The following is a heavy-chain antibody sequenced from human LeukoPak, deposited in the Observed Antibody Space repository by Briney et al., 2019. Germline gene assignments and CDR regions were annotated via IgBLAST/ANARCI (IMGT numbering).Heavy chain of an antibody. CDR3: ASMTRGYYYMDV. J-gene: IGHJ6*03. Sequence: SETLSLTCTVSGGSISSYYWSWIRQPPGKGLEWIGEINHSGSTNYNPSLKSRVTISVDTSKNQFSLKLSSVTAADTAVYYCASMTRGYYYMDVWGKGTTVTVSS. D-gene: IGHD3-10*01. CDR1: GGSISSYY. V-gene: IGHV4-34*01. CDR2: INHSGST.